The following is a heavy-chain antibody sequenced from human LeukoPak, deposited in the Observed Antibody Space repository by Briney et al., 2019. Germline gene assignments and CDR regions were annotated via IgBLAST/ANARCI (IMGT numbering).Heavy chain of an antibody. J-gene: IGHJ4*02. Sequence: GGSLRLSCAASGFTFSSYGMYWVRQATGKGLEWVAVISYDGNNKYYADSVKGRFTISRDNSKNTLYLQMNSLKPDDTAVYYCAKELVKEWLASGYWGQGTLVSVSS. D-gene: IGHD3-3*01. V-gene: IGHV3-30*18. CDR1: GFTFSSYG. CDR3: AKELVKEWLASGY. CDR2: ISYDGNNK.